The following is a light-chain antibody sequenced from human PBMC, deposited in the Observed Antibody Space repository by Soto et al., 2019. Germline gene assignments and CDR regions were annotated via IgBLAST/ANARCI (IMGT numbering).Light chain of an antibody. J-gene: IGKJ5*01. CDR1: QTISRS. CDR3: QQYNSYPIT. V-gene: IGKV1-5*03. Sequence: IQMTQSPSTLSASVGDRVTISCRASQTISRSLAWYQQKPGKAPKLLIYKASSLESGVPSRFSGSGSGTEFTLTISSLQPDDFATYYCQQYNSYPITFGQGTRLEIK. CDR2: KAS.